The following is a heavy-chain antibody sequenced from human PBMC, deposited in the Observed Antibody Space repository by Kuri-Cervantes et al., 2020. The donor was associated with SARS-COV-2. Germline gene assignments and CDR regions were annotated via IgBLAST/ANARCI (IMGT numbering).Heavy chain of an antibody. CDR3: ATDTAMVDY. CDR1: GFTFSSYG. CDR2: ISYDGSNK. D-gene: IGHD5-18*01. J-gene: IGHJ4*02. V-gene: IGHV3-30*03. Sequence: GGSLRLSCTASGFTFSSYGMHWVRQAPGKGLEWVAVISYDGSNKYYADSVKGRFTISRDNSKNTLYLQMNSLRAEDTAVYYCATDTAMVDYWGQGTLVTVSS.